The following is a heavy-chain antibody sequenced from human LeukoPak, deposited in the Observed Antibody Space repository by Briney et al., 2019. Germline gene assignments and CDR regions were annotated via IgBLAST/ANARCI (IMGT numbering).Heavy chain of an antibody. CDR1: GGSISSSSDY. Sequence: SETLSLTCTVSGGSISSSSDYWGWIRQPPGTGLEWIGSVYYSGSTNYNPSLKSRVTISVDKSKNQFSLKLSSVTAADTAVYYCARDPRTLLWFGELSGYFDYWGQGTLVTVSS. V-gene: IGHV4-39*07. J-gene: IGHJ4*02. CDR2: VYYSGST. CDR3: ARDPRTLLWFGELSGYFDY. D-gene: IGHD3-10*01.